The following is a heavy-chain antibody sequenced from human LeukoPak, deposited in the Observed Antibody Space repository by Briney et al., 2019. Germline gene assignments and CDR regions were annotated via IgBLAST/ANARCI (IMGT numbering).Heavy chain of an antibody. J-gene: IGHJ4*02. D-gene: IGHD3-10*01. V-gene: IGHV3-33*01. CDR2: IWYDGSNK. Sequence: GGSLRLSCAASGFTFSSYGMYWVRQAPGKGLEWVAVIWYDGSNKYYADSVKGRFTISRDNSKNTLYLQMNSLRAEDTAVYYCARDFEVWFGESHGPFDYWGQGTLVTVSS. CDR3: ARDFEVWFGESHGPFDY. CDR1: GFTFSSYG.